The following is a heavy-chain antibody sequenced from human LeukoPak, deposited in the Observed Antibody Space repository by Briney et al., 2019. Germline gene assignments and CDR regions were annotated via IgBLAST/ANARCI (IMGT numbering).Heavy chain of an antibody. Sequence: KASETLSLTCTVSGDSISNYYRSWIRQTPGKGLEWIGDIHTSGSTYYNPSLKSRVTISVDTSKNQFSLKLSSVTAADTAVYFCARGYYDTSAYSNPFDFWGQGTLVTVSS. V-gene: IGHV4-4*09. J-gene: IGHJ4*02. CDR3: ARGYYDTSAYSNPFDF. CDR1: GDSISNYY. D-gene: IGHD3-22*01. CDR2: IHTSGST.